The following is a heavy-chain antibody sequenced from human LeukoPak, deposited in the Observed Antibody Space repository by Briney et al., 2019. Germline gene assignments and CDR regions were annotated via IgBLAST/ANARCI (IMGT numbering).Heavy chain of an antibody. CDR2: INPNSGGT. J-gene: IGHJ5*02. D-gene: IGHD3-3*01. CDR1: GYTFTGYY. CDR3: ARSHGGITIRNWFDP. V-gene: IGHV1-2*02. Sequence: ASVRVSCKASGYTFTGYYMHWVRQAPGQGLEWMGWINPNSGGTNYAQKFQGRVTMTRDTSISTAYMELSRLRSDDTAVYYCARSHGGITIRNWFDPWGQGTLVTVSS.